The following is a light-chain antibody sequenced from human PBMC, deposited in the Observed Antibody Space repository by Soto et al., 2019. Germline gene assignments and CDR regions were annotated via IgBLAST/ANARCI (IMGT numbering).Light chain of an antibody. Sequence: SYELTQPPSVSVSPGQTASITCSRNRLGDKYVCWYQQKPGQSPVLVIYQDSKRPSGIPERFSGSNSGNTATLTISGTQDVDEADYYCEVWDTTNVIFGGGTKLTVL. CDR2: QDS. CDR3: EVWDTTNVI. J-gene: IGLJ2*01. V-gene: IGLV3-1*01. CDR1: RLGDKY.